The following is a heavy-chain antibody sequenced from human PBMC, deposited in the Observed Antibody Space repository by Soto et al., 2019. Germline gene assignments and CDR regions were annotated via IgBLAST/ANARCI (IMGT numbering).Heavy chain of an antibody. CDR3: PTGTYSLGYGTNGVCYSGVWFAP. CDR1: GFNFGNAW. J-gene: IGHJ5*02. CDR2: IKSKTDGGTT. V-gene: IGHV3-15*07. D-gene: IGHD2-8*01. Sequence: GGSNRLSCAASGFNFGNAWVNWVRQAPGKGLEWVGRIKSKTDGGTTDYAAPVKGRFTISRDDSKNTLYPQMNSLKTEDTAVYYCPTGTYSLGYGTNGVCYSGVWFAPWGQGTLVTVSS.